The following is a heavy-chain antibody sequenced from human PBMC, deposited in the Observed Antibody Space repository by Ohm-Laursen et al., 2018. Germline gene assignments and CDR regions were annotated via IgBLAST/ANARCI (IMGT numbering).Heavy chain of an antibody. J-gene: IGHJ2*01. CDR3: ARDRGYVEWYFDL. CDR2: FYYSGNT. CDR1: GASISSGGYY. V-gene: IGHV4-31*03. Sequence: LSLTCTVSGASISSGGYYWSWIRQHPGKGLEWIGYFYYSGNTYYNPSLKSRLTISVDTSKNQFSLRLSSVTAADTAVYYCARDRGYVEWYFDLWGRGTLVTVSS. D-gene: IGHD3-22*01.